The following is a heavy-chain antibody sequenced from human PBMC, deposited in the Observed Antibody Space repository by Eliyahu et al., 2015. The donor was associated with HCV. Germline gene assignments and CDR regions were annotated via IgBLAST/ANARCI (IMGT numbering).Heavy chain of an antibody. CDR3: ARDLTDLGVVYNWFDP. Sequence: QVQLQESGPGLVKPSETLSLTCXXSGGSISXYYWSWIRQPAGKGLEWIGRIYTSGSTNYNPSLKSRVTMSVDTSKNQFSLKLSSVTAADTAVYYCARDLTDLGVVYNWFDPWGQGTLVTVSS. D-gene: IGHD3-3*01. V-gene: IGHV4-4*07. J-gene: IGHJ5*02. CDR1: GGSISXYY. CDR2: IYTSGST.